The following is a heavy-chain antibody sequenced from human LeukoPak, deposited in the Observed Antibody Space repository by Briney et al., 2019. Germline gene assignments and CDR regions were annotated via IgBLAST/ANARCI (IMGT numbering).Heavy chain of an antibody. CDR2: IYYSGSP. J-gene: IGHJ5*02. CDR1: GGSIGSYY. CDR3: ASDYYGSGSVFWFDP. D-gene: IGHD3-10*01. V-gene: IGHV4-59*12. Sequence: MASETLSLTCTVSGGSIGSYYWSWIRQPPGKELEWIGYIYYSGSPNYNPSLKSRVTISVDTSKNQFSLKLSSVTAADTAVYYCASDYYGSGSVFWFDPWGQGTLVTVSS.